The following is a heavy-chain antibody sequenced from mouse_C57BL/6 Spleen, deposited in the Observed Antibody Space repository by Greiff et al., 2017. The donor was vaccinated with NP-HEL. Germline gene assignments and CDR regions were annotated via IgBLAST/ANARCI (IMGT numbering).Heavy chain of an antibody. CDR2: ISDGGSYT. D-gene: IGHD4-1*01. J-gene: IGHJ1*03. V-gene: IGHV5-4*01. CDR3: ARARVRLGRGYWYFDV. CDR1: GFTFSSYA. Sequence: EVQRVESGGGLVKPGGSLKLSCAASGFTFSSYAMSWVRQTPEKRLEWVATISDGGSYTYYPDNVKGRFTISRDNAKNNLYLQMSHLKSEDTAMYYCARARVRLGRGYWYFDVWGTGTTVTVSS.